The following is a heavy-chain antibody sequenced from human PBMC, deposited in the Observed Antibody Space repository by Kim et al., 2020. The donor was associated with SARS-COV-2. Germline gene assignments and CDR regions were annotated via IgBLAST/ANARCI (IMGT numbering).Heavy chain of an antibody. V-gene: IGHV4-39*01. CDR3: ARRDTFTFDY. Sequence: TFYNPSLKSRVIISADTSQNQFSLTLTSVTAADTAVYYSARRDTFTFDYWGQGIPVTVSS. CDR2: T. J-gene: IGHJ4*02. D-gene: IGHD5-18*01.